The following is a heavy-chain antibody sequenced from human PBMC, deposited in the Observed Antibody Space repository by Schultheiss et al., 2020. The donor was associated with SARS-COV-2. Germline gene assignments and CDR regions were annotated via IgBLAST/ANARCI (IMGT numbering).Heavy chain of an antibody. V-gene: IGHV4-38-2*02. D-gene: IGHD3-3*02. CDR3: ARRASTYYYYGMDV. CDR1: GYSISSGYY. CDR2: IYYSGST. Sequence: SETLSLTCTVSGYSISSGYYWGWIRQPPGKGLEWIGSIYYSGSTYYNPSLKSRVTISVDTSKNQFSLKLSSVTAADTAVYYCARRASTYYYYGMDVWGQGTTVTVSS. J-gene: IGHJ6*02.